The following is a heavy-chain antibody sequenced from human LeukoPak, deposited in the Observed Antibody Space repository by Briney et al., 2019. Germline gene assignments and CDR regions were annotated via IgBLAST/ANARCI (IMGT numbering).Heavy chain of an antibody. CDR3: TRRYNYDSSGYYYVRDAFDI. V-gene: IGHV3-49*04. CDR1: GFTFGDYA. J-gene: IGHJ3*02. CDR2: IRSKAYGGTT. Sequence: GGSLRLSCTVSGFTFGDYALNWVRQAPEKGLEWVGFIRSKAYGGTTKNAVSVKGRFTISRDDSRSIAYLQMNSLKTEDTAVYYCTRRYNYDSSGYYYVRDAFDIWGQGTMVTVSS. D-gene: IGHD3-22*01.